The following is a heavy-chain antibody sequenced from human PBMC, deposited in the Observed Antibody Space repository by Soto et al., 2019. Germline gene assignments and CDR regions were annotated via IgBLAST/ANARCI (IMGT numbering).Heavy chain of an antibody. V-gene: IGHV3-30*03. CDR2: ISYDGSLQ. Sequence: QAHLVESGGGVVQPGRSLRLSCAASGFTFTSYGMHWVRQAPGTRLEWVAVISYDGSLQHYADSVKGRFTISRDNSKNMVRLQMNSLRSEVTAGYYCVSDRGYGHASVPYSWGQGTLVSVS. CDR3: VSDRGYGHASVPYS. CDR1: GFTFTSYG. D-gene: IGHD5-18*01. J-gene: IGHJ4*02.